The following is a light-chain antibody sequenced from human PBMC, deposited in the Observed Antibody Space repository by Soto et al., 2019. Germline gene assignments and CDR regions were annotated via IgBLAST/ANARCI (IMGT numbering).Light chain of an antibody. Sequence: EIVLTQSPGTLSLSPGERATLSCRASQSVSSSYLAWYQQKHGQAPRLLIYGASSRDTGIPDRFSGSGSGTDFTLPISRLESEDFAVYYCQQYGSSLFTFGQGTRLEIK. CDR3: QQYGSSLFT. J-gene: IGKJ5*01. CDR1: QSVSSSY. CDR2: GAS. V-gene: IGKV3-20*01.